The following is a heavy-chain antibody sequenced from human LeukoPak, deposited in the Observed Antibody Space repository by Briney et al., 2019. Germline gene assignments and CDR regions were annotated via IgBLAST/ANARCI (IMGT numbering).Heavy chain of an antibody. J-gene: IGHJ4*02. D-gene: IGHD3-22*01. V-gene: IGHV1-2*02. CDR2: INPNSGGT. Sequence: ASVKVSCKASGYTFTGYYMHWVRQAPGQGLEWMGWINPNSGGTSFAQRFQGRVTMTRDTSISTAYMELSRLRSDDTAMYYCARPNYYDSSGYYDYWGQGTLVTVSS. CDR3: ARPNYYDSSGYYDY. CDR1: GYTFTGYY.